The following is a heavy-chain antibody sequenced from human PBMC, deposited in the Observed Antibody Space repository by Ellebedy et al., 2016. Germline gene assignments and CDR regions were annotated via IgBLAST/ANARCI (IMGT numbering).Heavy chain of an antibody. CDR1: GYTLTELS. V-gene: IGHV1-24*01. J-gene: IGHJ4*02. D-gene: IGHD3-3*01. Sequence: ASVKVSCKVSGYTLTELSMHWVRQAPGKGLEWMGGFDPEDGETIDAQKFQGRVTMTEDTSTDTAYMELSSMRSEDTAVYYCAKGQNPNYDFWSGYVPGPDYWGQGTLVTVSS. CDR2: FDPEDGET. CDR3: AKGQNPNYDFWSGYVPGPDY.